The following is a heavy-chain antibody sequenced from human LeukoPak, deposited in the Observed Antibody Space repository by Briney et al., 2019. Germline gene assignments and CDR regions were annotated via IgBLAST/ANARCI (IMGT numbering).Heavy chain of an antibody. Sequence: ASVKVSCKASGYTFTSYGISWVRQAPGQGLEWMGWISAYNGNTNYAQKLQGRVTMTTDTSTSTAYMELRSLRSDDTAVYYCARTVVDSSGWYLVDLYWYFDLWGRGTLVTVSS. V-gene: IGHV1-18*01. CDR3: ARTVVDSSGWYLVDLYWYFDL. D-gene: IGHD6-19*01. CDR2: ISAYNGNT. J-gene: IGHJ2*01. CDR1: GYTFTSYG.